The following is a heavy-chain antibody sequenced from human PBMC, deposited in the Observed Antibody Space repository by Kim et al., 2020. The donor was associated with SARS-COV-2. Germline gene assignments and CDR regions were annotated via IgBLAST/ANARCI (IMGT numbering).Heavy chain of an antibody. Sequence: ASVKVSCKISGYTVSKLSIHWVRQAPGKGFEWLGGFDPVDHETMYAQNFQDRVSVTEDISSDTAYMELRSLRSEDTALYYCARYEVDNIGPSFDYWGQGT. CDR1: GYTVSKLS. D-gene: IGHD1-20*01. CDR2: FDPVDHET. J-gene: IGHJ4*02. V-gene: IGHV1-24*01. CDR3: ARYEVDNIGPSFDY.